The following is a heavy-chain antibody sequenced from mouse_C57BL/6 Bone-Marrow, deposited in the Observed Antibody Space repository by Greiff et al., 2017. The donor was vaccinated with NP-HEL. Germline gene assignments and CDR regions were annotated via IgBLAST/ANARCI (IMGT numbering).Heavy chain of an antibody. D-gene: IGHD1-1*01. CDR3: VRHQDYGSSGLDYFDY. J-gene: IGHJ2*01. CDR2: IRSKSNNYAT. CDR1: GFSFNTYA. V-gene: IGHV10-1*01. Sequence: EVKLVESGGGLVQPKGSLKLSCAASGFSFNTYAMNWVRQAPGKGLEWVARIRSKSNNYATYYADSVKDRFTISRDDSESMLYLQMNNLKTEDTAMYYCVRHQDYGSSGLDYFDYWGQGTTLTVSS.